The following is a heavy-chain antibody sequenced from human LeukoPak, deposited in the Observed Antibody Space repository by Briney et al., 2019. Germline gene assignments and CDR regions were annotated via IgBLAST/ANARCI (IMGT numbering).Heavy chain of an antibody. J-gene: IGHJ4*02. CDR1: GFTFSSYS. Sequence: PGGSLRLSCAASGFTFSSYSMNWVRQAPGKGLEWGSYISSSSSAIYYADSVKGRFTISRDNAKKSLYLQMNSLRAEDTAVYYCARPYCSSTSCYWYFDYWGQGTLVTVSS. V-gene: IGHV3-48*04. D-gene: IGHD2-2*01. CDR3: ARPYCSSTSCYWYFDY. CDR2: ISSSSSAI.